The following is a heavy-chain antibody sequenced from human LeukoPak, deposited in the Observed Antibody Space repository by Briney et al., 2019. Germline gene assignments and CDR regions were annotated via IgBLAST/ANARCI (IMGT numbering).Heavy chain of an antibody. CDR1: GYTLTNYF. Sequence: ASVKASCKASGYTLTNYFMHWVRQAPGQGLEWVGRINPSGGSRTYAPKFQGRVAMTRDTSTSTVYMDLISLRSEDTAVYYCAREASGAFDYWGQGTLVTVSS. CDR3: AREASGAFDY. CDR2: INPSGGSR. V-gene: IGHV1-46*01. J-gene: IGHJ4*02. D-gene: IGHD6-25*01.